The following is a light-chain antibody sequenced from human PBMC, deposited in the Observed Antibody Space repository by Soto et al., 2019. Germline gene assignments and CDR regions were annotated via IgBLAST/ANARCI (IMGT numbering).Light chain of an antibody. J-gene: IGKJ4*01. CDR2: WAS. Sequence: ILMTQSPDSLAEYLGERATINCRSSQSVLYSSNNRNYLAWFQQKPGQPPKLLIYWASTRESGVPDRFSGSGSGTDFTLTISSMQAEDVAVYYCQQYYGTPLTFGGGTKVDIK. V-gene: IGKV4-1*01. CDR1: QSVLYSSNNRNY. CDR3: QQYYGTPLT.